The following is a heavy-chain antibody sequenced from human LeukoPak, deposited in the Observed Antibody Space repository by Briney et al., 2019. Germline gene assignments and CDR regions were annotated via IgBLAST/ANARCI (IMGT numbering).Heavy chain of an antibody. J-gene: IGHJ6*03. CDR1: GFPFGYYN. CDR2: IRSSSTYI. V-gene: IGHV3-21*01. Sequence: GGSLRLSCAASGFPFGYYNMNWVRQAPGKGLEWVSSIRSSSTYIYYADSVKGRFTVSRDDAKNSLYLQMNSLRADDTAVYYCARDGGYYYMDVWGKGTPVSVSS. CDR3: ARDGGYYYMDV. D-gene: IGHD3-16*01.